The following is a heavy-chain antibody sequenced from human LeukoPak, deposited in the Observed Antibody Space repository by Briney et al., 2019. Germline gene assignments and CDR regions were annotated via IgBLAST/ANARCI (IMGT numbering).Heavy chain of an antibody. V-gene: IGHV4-61*02. J-gene: IGHJ6*03. D-gene: IGHD2-8*01. Sequence: SQTLSLTCAVSGGSISSGSYYWSWIRQPAGKGLEWIGRIFTSGSTNYNPSLKSRVTISVDTSKNQFSLRLSSVTAADTAVYYCARDVDCTNGVCYPTYYYYMDVWGKGTTVTVSS. CDR3: ARDVDCTNGVCYPTYYYYMDV. CDR2: IFTSGST. CDR1: GGSISSGSYY.